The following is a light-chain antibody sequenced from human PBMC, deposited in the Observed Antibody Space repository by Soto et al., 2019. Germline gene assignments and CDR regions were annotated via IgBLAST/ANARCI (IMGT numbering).Light chain of an antibody. V-gene: IGKV3-11*01. Sequence: IVLTQSPATLSLSPGERATLSCRASQSVKTFLVWYQHRPGQAPRVLIYDASHRATGIPARFSGSGSGTDFTLTISSLEPEDAALYYCQQRSNWHPITFGQGTRLEIK. CDR3: QQRSNWHPIT. J-gene: IGKJ5*01. CDR1: QSVKTF. CDR2: DAS.